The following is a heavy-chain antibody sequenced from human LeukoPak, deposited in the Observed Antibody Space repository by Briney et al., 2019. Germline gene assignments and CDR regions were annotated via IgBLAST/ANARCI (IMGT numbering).Heavy chain of an antibody. CDR1: GFTFTSSA. V-gene: IGHV1-58*02. J-gene: IGHJ6*03. CDR2: IVVGSGNT. D-gene: IGHD3-10*01. Sequence: SVKVSCKASGFTFTSSAMQWVRQARGQRLEWIGWIVVGSGNTNYAQKFQERVTITRDMSTSTAYMELSSLRSEDTAVYYCAAAGYYYYYYMDVWGKGTTVTVSS. CDR3: AAAGYYYYYYMDV.